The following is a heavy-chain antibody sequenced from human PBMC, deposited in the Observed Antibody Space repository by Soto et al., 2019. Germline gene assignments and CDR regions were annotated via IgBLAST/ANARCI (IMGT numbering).Heavy chain of an antibody. CDR1: GGSISSSSYY. V-gene: IGHV4-39*01. D-gene: IGHD1-26*01. CDR3: ARPSGSYLYYFDY. Sequence: QLQLQESGPGLVKPSETLSLTCTVSGGSISSSSYYWGWTRQPPGKGLGWIGSIYYSGSTYYNPSLKSRVTISVDTSKNQFSLKLSSVTAADTAVYYCARPSGSYLYYFDYWGQGTLVTVSS. CDR2: IYYSGST. J-gene: IGHJ4*02.